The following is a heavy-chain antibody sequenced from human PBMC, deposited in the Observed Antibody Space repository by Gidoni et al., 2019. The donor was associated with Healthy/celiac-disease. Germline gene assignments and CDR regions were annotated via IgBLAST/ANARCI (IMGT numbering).Heavy chain of an antibody. D-gene: IGHD3-10*01. J-gene: IGHJ3*02. CDR1: GATFSSYA. V-gene: IGHV1-69*01. CDR2: IIPIFGTE. Sequence: QVQLFQSGAEVQKPGSSVPVSCTASGATFSSYAISWVRQAPGQGLEWMGGIIPIFGTENYAKKFQGRVKITADESTSTGYMERSRLRAEDKVVYYWARSGGFGELDKRVFDIGGQGTMVTVSS. CDR3: ARSGGFGELDKRVFDI.